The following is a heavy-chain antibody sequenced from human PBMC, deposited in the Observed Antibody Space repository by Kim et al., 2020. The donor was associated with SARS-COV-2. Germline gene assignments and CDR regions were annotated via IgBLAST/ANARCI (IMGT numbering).Heavy chain of an antibody. CDR2: ISWDGGST. CDR1: GFTFDDYT. D-gene: IGHD3-9*01. V-gene: IGHV3-43*01. Sequence: GGSLRLSCAASGFTFDDYTMHWVRQAPGKGLEWVSLISWDGGSTYYADSVKGRFTISRDNSKNSLYLQMNSLRTEDTALYYCAKGGNFDWYYNWFDPWGQGTLVTVSS. CDR3: AKGGNFDWYYNWFDP. J-gene: IGHJ5*02.